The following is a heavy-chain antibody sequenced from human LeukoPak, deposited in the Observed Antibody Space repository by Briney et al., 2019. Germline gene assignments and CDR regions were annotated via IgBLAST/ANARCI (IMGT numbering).Heavy chain of an antibody. J-gene: IGHJ5*02. CDR3: ARRGQNYDILTGYYLEAYDWFDP. CDR1: GYTFTSYG. D-gene: IGHD3-9*01. CDR2: ISAYNGNT. Sequence: GASVKVSCKASGYTFTSYGISWVRQAPGQGLEWMGWISAYNGNTNYAQKLQGRVTMTTDTSTSTAYMELRSLRSDDTAVYYCARRGQNYDILTGYYLEAYDWFDPWGQGTLVTVSS. V-gene: IGHV1-18*01.